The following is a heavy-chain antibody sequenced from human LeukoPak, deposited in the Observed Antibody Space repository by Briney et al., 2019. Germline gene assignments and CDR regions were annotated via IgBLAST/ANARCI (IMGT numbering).Heavy chain of an antibody. CDR1: GYTFTSYD. J-gene: IGHJ4*02. Sequence: ASVQVSCKASGYTFTSYDINWVRQATGQGLEWMGWMNPNSGNTGYAQKFQGRVTMTRNTSISTAYMELSSLRSEDTAVYYCARVGHKNYYDSSGYLSDWGQGTLVTVSS. V-gene: IGHV1-8*01. CDR3: ARVGHKNYYDSSGYLSD. D-gene: IGHD3-22*01. CDR2: MNPNSGNT.